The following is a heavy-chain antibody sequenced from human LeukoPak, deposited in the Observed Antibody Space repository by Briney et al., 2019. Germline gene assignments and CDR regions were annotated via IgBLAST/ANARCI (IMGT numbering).Heavy chain of an antibody. Sequence: GRSLRLSCAASGFTFSSYGMHWARQAPGKGLEWVAVIWYDGSNKYYADSVKGRFTISRDNSKNTLYLQMNSLRAEDTAVYYCARDITGTDDAFDIWGQGTMVTVSS. V-gene: IGHV3-33*01. D-gene: IGHD1-20*01. J-gene: IGHJ3*02. CDR3: ARDITGTDDAFDI. CDR2: IWYDGSNK. CDR1: GFTFSSYG.